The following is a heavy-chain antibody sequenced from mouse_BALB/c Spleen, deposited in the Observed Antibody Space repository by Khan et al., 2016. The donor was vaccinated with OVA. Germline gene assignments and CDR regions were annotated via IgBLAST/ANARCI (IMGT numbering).Heavy chain of an antibody. Sequence: EVQLQESGPGLVKPSQSLSLTCTVTGYSITSDYAWNWIRQFPGNKLEWMGFISYSGNTNYNPSLKSRISITRDTSKNQFFLQLNSVTTEDTATYYCARVYGGDFDYWGPGTTLPVSS. CDR1: GYSITSDYA. J-gene: IGHJ2*01. CDR2: ISYSGNT. D-gene: IGHD1-1*01. CDR3: ARVYGGDFDY. V-gene: IGHV3-2*02.